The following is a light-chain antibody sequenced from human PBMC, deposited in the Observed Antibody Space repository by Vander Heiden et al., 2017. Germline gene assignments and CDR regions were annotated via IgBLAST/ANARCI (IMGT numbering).Light chain of an antibody. J-gene: IGKJ5*01. CDR2: GAS. CDR1: QGIDSW. V-gene: IGKV1-12*01. CDR3: QQSMSFPVT. Sequence: IQMTQSPSFVSASVGDRVTMTCRESQGIDSWLAWYRQKAGKAPELLIYGASTLENGVPSRFSGGGFGRDFTLTISSLQPEDFGTYYCQQSMSFPVTFGQGTRLEIK.